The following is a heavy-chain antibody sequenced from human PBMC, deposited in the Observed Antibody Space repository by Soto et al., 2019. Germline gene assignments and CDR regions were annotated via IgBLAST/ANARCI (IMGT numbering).Heavy chain of an antibody. CDR3: ARAGGLLWFGELPFDY. CDR1: GGSFSGYY. D-gene: IGHD3-10*01. J-gene: IGHJ4*02. CDR2: INHSGST. V-gene: IGHV4-34*01. Sequence: QVQLQQWGAGLLKPSETLSLTCAVYGGSFSGYYWSWIRQPPGKGLEWIGEINHSGSTNYNPSLKRRVTISVDTSKNQFSLKLSSVTAADTAVYYCARAGGLLWFGELPFDYWGQGTLVTVSS.